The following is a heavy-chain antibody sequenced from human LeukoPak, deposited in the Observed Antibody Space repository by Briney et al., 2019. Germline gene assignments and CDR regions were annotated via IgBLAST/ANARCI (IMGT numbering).Heavy chain of an antibody. CDR2: IYYSGST. J-gene: IGHJ3*02. Sequence: SETLSLTCTVSGGSISSYYWNWIRQPPGKGLEWIGYIYYSGSTNYNPSLKSRVTISVGSSKNQFSLKLSSVTAANTAVYYCARSNRRYAHDSSGYYYAFNIWGRGTMVTVSS. CDR3: ARSNRRYAHDSSGYYYAFNI. V-gene: IGHV4-59*08. CDR1: GGSISSYY. D-gene: IGHD3-22*01.